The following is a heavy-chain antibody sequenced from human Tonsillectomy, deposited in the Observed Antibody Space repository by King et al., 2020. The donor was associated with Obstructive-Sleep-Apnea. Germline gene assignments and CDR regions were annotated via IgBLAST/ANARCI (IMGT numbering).Heavy chain of an antibody. D-gene: IGHD4-23*01. CDR3: ARTVVTDYYYYYYGMDV. CDR1: GGSISSYY. V-gene: IGHV4-59*08. J-gene: IGHJ6*02. Sequence: QLQESGPGLVKPSETLSLTCTVSGGSISSYYWSWIRQPPGKGLEWIGYIYYSGSTNYNPSLKRRVTISVDTSKNQFSLKLGSVTAADTAVYYCARTVVTDYYYYYYGMDVWGQGTTVTVSS. CDR2: IYYSGST.